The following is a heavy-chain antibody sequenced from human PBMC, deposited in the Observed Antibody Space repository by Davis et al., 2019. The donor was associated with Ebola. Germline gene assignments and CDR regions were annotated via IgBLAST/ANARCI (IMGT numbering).Heavy chain of an antibody. J-gene: IGHJ5*02. CDR3: ARGYCSSTSCHPKYNWFDP. Sequence: SETLSLTCTVPGGSISSYYWSWIPQPPGKGLEWIGYIYYSGSTNYNPSLKSRVTISVDTSKNQFSLKLSSVTAADTAVYYCARGYCSSTSCHPKYNWFDPWGQGTLVTVSS. CDR1: GGSISSYY. D-gene: IGHD2-2*01. V-gene: IGHV4-59*08. CDR2: IYYSGST.